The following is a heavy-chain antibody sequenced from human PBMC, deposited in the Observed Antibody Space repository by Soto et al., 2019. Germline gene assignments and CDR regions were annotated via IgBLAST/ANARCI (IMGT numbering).Heavy chain of an antibody. Sequence: QVQLVQSGAEVKKPGASVKVSCKASGYTFTSYDINWVRQATGQGLEWMGWMNPNSGNTGYAQKFQGRVTMTRNTSISTAYMELSSLRSEDTAVYYCARVFRQWRVYYFDYWGQGTLVTVSS. CDR3: ARVFRQWRVYYFDY. CDR1: GYTFTSYD. J-gene: IGHJ4*02. CDR2: MNPNSGNT. D-gene: IGHD6-19*01. V-gene: IGHV1-8*01.